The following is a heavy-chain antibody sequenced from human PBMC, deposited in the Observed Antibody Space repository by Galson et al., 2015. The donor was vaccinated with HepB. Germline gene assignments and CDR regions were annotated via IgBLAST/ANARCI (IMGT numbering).Heavy chain of an antibody. Sequence: SVTVSCKASGYTFSTYGFNWVRQAPGQGLEWLGWISVYNDNTDYAQKFQGRVTMTTDTSTSSAYMELRSLRSDDTAVYYCARYSSSLYSYALDVWGQGTTVTVSS. CDR1: GYTFSTYG. CDR3: ARYSSSLYSYALDV. CDR2: ISVYNDNT. J-gene: IGHJ6*02. D-gene: IGHD6-6*01. V-gene: IGHV1-18*04.